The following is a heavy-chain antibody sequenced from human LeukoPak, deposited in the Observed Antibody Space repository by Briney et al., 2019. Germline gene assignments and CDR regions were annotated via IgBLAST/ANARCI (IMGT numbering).Heavy chain of an antibody. D-gene: IGHD3-3*01. CDR2: INPNSGGT. J-gene: IGHJ4*02. Sequence: ASVKVSCKASGYTFTGYYMHWVRQAPGQGLEWMGWINPNSGGTNYAQKFQGRVTMTRDTSISTAYMELSTLRSDDTAVYYCARDLERRRYYDFWSGYYTFDYWGQGTLVTVSS. CDR3: ARDLERRRYYDFWSGYYTFDY. V-gene: IGHV1-2*02. CDR1: GYTFTGYY.